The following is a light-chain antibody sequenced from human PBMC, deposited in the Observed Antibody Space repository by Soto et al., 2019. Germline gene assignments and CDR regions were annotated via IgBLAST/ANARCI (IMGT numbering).Light chain of an antibody. J-gene: IGKJ4*01. Sequence: EIVVTQSPATLSVSPGERVTVSCRASQSINSNLAWYQQKPGQAPRLLIYGASTRATGIPGRFSGSGSGTEFTLTISSLQSEDSAVYYCQQYNIWPPLTFGGGTKVDI. V-gene: IGKV3-15*01. CDR2: GAS. CDR1: QSINSN. CDR3: QQYNIWPPLT.